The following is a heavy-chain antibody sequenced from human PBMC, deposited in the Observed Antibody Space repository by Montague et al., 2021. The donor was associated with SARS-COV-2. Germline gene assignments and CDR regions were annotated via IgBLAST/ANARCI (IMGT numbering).Heavy chain of an antibody. V-gene: IGHV3-7*01. D-gene: IGHD4-23*01. Sequence: SLRLSCAASGFTFSNIWMSWARQAPGKGLEWVANIKPDESEKNYVDSVKGRFSISRDNAKDSLYLQMDNLRAEDTAIYYCAKNGGAHGLDVWGQGPRSASP. CDR1: GFTFSNIW. CDR3: AKNGGAHGLDV. CDR2: IKPDESEK. J-gene: IGHJ6*02.